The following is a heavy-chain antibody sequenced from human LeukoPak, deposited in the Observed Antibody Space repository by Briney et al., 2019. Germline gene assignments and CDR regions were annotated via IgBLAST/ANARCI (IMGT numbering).Heavy chain of an antibody. CDR1: GFTFEDYA. CDR2: IRWEGYTT. CDR3: TRDTDYGSATNYFDS. V-gene: IGHV3-43*01. D-gene: IGHD3-10*01. Sequence: GGSLRLSCAASGFTFEDYAMHWVRQARGKGLEWVALIRWEGYTTYYADCVRGRFTISRDNNKNSLYLQKNSLRTEDTAFYYCTRDTDYGSATNYFDSWGQGTLVSVSS. J-gene: IGHJ4*02.